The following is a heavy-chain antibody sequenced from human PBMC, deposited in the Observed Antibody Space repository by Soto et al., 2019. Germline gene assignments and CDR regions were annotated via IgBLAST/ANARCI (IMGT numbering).Heavy chain of an antibody. J-gene: IGHJ5*02. V-gene: IGHV1-2*02. CDR3: AREVQGYDWFDP. D-gene: IGHD3-10*01. Sequence: QVQLVQSGAEVKKPGASVKVSCKASGYTFTGYYMHWVRQAPGQGLEWMGWINPNSGGTNYAQKFQGRVTLTRDTSITTAYMELSRLRSDDTGLYYCAREVQGYDWFDPWGQGTLVTVSS. CDR1: GYTFTGYY. CDR2: INPNSGGT.